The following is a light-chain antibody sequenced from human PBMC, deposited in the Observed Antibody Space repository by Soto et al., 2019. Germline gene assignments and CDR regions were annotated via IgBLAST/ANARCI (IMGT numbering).Light chain of an antibody. Sequence: QSALTQPTSVSGSTGESITISCTGTSGDVGGYNYVSWYQLDPGKAPKLIIYEVNNRPSGVSNRFSGSKSGNTASLTISGLQAEDEADYYCTSYTSSGPWVFGGGTKLTV. V-gene: IGLV2-14*01. CDR2: EVN. CDR1: SGDVGGYNY. CDR3: TSYTSSGPWV. J-gene: IGLJ3*02.